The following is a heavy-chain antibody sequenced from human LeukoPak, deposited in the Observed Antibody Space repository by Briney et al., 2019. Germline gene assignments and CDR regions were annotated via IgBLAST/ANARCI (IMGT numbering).Heavy chain of an antibody. CDR1: GYTFTDYY. CDR2: VDPEDGET. J-gene: IGHJ4*02. CDR3: RQSTPYFQSDY. Sequence: EASVKVSCKASGYTFTDYYMHWVQQAPGKGLEWMGLVDPEDGETIYAEKFQGRVTITADTSTDTAYMELSSLRSEDTAVYYCRQSTPYFQSDYWGQGTLVTVSS. D-gene: IGHD3-9*01. V-gene: IGHV1-69-2*01.